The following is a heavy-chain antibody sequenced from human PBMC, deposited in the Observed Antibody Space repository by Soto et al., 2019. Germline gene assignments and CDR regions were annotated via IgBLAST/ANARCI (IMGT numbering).Heavy chain of an antibody. D-gene: IGHD4-17*01. Sequence: ETRSLTCAVCGGSWRGYYWSWIRQPPGKGLEWIGEINHSGSTNYNPYLKSRVTISEDTSKNQFSLKLSSVTAADTAVYYCAKGSRAYIDYVGTDPWGPGTMITVSS. CDR3: AKGSRAYIDYVGTDP. CDR2: INHSGST. V-gene: IGHV4-34*01. J-gene: IGHJ5*02. CDR1: GGSWRGYY.